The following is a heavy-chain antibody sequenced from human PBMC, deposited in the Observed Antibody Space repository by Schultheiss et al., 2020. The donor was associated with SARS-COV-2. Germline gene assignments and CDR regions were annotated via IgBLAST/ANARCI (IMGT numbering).Heavy chain of an antibody. CDR2: ISSSGSTI. CDR3: ARAGSRWPWYFDL. V-gene: IGHV3-48*04. D-gene: IGHD6-13*01. Sequence: GGSLRLSCAASGFTFSSYWMSWVRQAPGKGLEWVSYISSSGSTIYYADSVKGRFTISRDNAKNSLYLQMNSLRAEDTAVYYCARAGSRWPWYFDLWGRGTLVTVSS. CDR1: GFTFSSYW. J-gene: IGHJ2*01.